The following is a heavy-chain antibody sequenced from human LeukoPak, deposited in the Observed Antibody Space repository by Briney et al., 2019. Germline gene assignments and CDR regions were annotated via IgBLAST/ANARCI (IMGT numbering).Heavy chain of an antibody. CDR1: GYTFTGYY. Sequence: ASVKASCKASGYTFTGYYMHWVRQAPGQGLEWMGWINPNSGGTNYAQKFQGWVTMTRDTSISTAYMELSRLRSDDTAVYYCARAKTDVSLDAFDIWGQGTMVTVSS. CDR2: INPNSGGT. CDR3: ARAKTDVSLDAFDI. J-gene: IGHJ3*02. V-gene: IGHV1-2*04.